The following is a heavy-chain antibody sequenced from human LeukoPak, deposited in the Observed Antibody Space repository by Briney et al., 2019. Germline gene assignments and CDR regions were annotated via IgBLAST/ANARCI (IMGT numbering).Heavy chain of an antibody. CDR1: GFTFSDYY. Sequence: GGSLRLSCAASGFTFSDYYMSWIRQAPGKGLEWVSYISSSGSTIYYADSVKGRFTISRDNAKNSLYLQMNSLRAEDTAVYYCARDYSYDSSGYWIGGGIDYWGQGTLVTVSS. J-gene: IGHJ4*02. CDR3: ARDYSYDSSGYWIGGGIDY. D-gene: IGHD3-22*01. CDR2: ISSSGSTI. V-gene: IGHV3-11*01.